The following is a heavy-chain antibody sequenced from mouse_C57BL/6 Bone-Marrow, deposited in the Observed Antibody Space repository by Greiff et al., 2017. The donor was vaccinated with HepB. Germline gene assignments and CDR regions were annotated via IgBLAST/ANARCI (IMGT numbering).Heavy chain of an antibody. CDR2: INPSTGGT. Sequence: EVQLQQSGPELVKPGASVKISCTASGYSFTGYYMNWVKQSPEKSLEWIGEINPSTGGTTYNQKFKAKATLTVDKSSSTAYMQLKSLTSEDSAVYYCARSLTTTVVATPHWYFDVWGTGTTVTVSS. D-gene: IGHD1-1*01. CDR3: ARSLTTTVVATPHWYFDV. CDR1: GYSFTGYY. V-gene: IGHV1-42*01. J-gene: IGHJ1*03.